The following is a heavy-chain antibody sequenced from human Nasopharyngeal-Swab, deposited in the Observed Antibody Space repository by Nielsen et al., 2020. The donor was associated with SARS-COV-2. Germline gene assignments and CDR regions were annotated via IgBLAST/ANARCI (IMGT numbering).Heavy chain of an antibody. Sequence: GESLKISCAASGFTFSNARMSWVRQAPGKGLEWVGRIKSKTDGGTTDYAAPVKGRFTISRDDSKNTLYLQMNSLKTEDTAVYYCTTDGVVITFGGVIVPDYWGQGTLVTVSS. V-gene: IGHV3-15*01. CDR1: GFTFSNAR. CDR2: IKSKTDGGTT. J-gene: IGHJ4*02. CDR3: TTDGVVITFGGVIVPDY. D-gene: IGHD3-16*02.